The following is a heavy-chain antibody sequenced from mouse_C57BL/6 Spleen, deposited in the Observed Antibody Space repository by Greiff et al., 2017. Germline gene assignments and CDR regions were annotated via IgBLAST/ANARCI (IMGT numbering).Heavy chain of an antibody. V-gene: IGHV1-15*01. J-gene: IGHJ3*01. CDR2: IDPETGGT. Sequence: VKLQESGAELVRPGASVTLSCKASGYTFTDYEMHWVKQTPVHGLEWIGAIDPETGGTAYNQKFKGKAILTAAKSSSTAYMELRSLTSEDSAVYYCTGSGDCDRFAYWGQGTLVTVSA. CDR3: TGSGDCDRFAY. D-gene: IGHD3-1*01. CDR1: GYTFTDYE.